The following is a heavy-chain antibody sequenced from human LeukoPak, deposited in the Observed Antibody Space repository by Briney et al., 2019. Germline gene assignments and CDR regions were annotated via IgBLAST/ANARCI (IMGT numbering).Heavy chain of an antibody. V-gene: IGHV3-48*02. CDR2: ISDSGSMI. CDR3: ARGPISGWSADY. D-gene: IGHD6-19*01. Sequence: GGSLRLSCAVSGLTFSSYNMNWVRQAPGKGLEWVSYISDSGSMIYYADSVKGRFTLSRDNAKNSLYLQMNSLRDEDTAVYYCARGPISGWSADYWGQGTLVTVSS. J-gene: IGHJ4*02. CDR1: GLTFSSYN.